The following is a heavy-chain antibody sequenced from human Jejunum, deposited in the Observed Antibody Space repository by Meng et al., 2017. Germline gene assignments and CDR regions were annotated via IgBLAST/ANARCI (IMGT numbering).Heavy chain of an antibody. CDR3: TRGTDRAKAGDS. V-gene: IGHV4-34*01. CDR2: IHPSGHS. CDR1: GGSFSDYY. Sequence: SETLSLTCTVYGGSFSDYYCNWIHQLPGKGLEWIGEIHPSGHSYYNPSLTGPVTMSMDTSKNQMSLKLTSVTAADTAVYFCTRGTDRAKAGDSWGQGTLVTVSS. D-gene: IGHD1-14*01. J-gene: IGHJ5*01.